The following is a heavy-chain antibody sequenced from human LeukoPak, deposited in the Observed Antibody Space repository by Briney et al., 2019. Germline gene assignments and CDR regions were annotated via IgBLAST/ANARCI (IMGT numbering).Heavy chain of an antibody. CDR2: ISAYNGST. CDR3: ARVGVDILTGYYTIGGY. J-gene: IGHJ4*02. Sequence: ASVKVSCKASGYTFTSYGISWVRQAPGQGLEWMGWISAYNGSTNYAQKLQGRVTMTTDTSTSTAYMELRSLRSDDTAVYYCARVGVDILTGYYTIGGYWGQGTLVTVSS. V-gene: IGHV1-18*01. D-gene: IGHD3-9*01. CDR1: GYTFTSYG.